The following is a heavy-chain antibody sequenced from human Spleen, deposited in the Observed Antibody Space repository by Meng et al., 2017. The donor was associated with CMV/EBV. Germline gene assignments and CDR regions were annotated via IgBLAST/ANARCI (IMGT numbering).Heavy chain of an antibody. V-gene: IGHV6-1*01. Sequence: DSVSSNSAASHWIRQSPSSGPEWLGNTYYRSQWYNDYAVSVKSRITINPDTSKNPFSLHLNSVTTEDTAVYYCARVSGGYNYGTFDYWGQGTLVTVSS. D-gene: IGHD5-18*01. CDR2: TYYRSQWYN. CDR1: DSVSSNSAA. CDR3: ARVSGGYNYGTFDY. J-gene: IGHJ4*02.